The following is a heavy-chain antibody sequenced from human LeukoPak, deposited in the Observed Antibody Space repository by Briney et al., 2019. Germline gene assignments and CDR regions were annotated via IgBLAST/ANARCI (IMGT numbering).Heavy chain of an antibody. CDR1: GYTFTGYY. V-gene: IGHV1-2*06. CDR3: ARDSRTIFGVVISWFDP. Sequence: GASVKVSCKASGYTFTGYYMHWVRQAPGQGLEWIGRINPNSGGTIYAQKFQGRVTMTRDTSISTAYMELSRLRSDDTAVYYCARDSRTIFGVVISWFDPWGQGTLVTVSS. D-gene: IGHD3-3*01. J-gene: IGHJ5*02. CDR2: INPNSGGT.